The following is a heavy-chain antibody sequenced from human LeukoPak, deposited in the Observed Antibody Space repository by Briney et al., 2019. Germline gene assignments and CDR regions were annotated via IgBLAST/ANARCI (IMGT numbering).Heavy chain of an antibody. J-gene: IGHJ4*02. CDR1: GFTFSSYS. D-gene: IGHD1-26*01. V-gene: IGHV3-21*01. CDR3: AREGDGSYFFDY. Sequence: GGSLRLSCAASGFTFSSYSMNWDRQAPGKGLEWVSSISSSSSYIYYADSVKGRFTISRDNAKNSLYLQMNSLRAEDTAVYYCAREGDGSYFFDYWGQGTLVTVSS. CDR2: ISSSSSYI.